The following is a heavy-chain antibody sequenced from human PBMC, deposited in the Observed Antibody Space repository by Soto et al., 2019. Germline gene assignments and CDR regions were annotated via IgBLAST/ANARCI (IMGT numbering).Heavy chain of an antibody. V-gene: IGHV1-18*01. CDR1: GYTFTSYG. Sequence: QVQLVQSGAEVKKPGASVKVSCKASGYTFTSYGISWVRQAPGQGLEWMGWISAYNGNTNYAQKLQGRVTMTTDTPTSTAYRGLRSLGSDDTAVYYCARDGSRAGYKPVDYWGQGTLVTVSS. CDR2: ISAYNGNT. CDR3: ARDGSRAGYKPVDY. J-gene: IGHJ4*02. D-gene: IGHD5-12*01.